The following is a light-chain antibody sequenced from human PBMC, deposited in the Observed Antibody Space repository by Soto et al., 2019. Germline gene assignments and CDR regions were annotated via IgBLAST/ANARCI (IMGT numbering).Light chain of an antibody. CDR3: QQLNSYPFT. V-gene: IGKV1-9*01. J-gene: IGKJ4*01. Sequence: DIQLTQSPSFLSASVGDRVTITCRASQGISSYLAWCQQKPGKAPKLLIYAASTLQSGVPSRFSGSGSGTEFTLTISSLQPEDFATYYCQQLNSYPFTFGGGTKAEIK. CDR1: QGISSY. CDR2: AAS.